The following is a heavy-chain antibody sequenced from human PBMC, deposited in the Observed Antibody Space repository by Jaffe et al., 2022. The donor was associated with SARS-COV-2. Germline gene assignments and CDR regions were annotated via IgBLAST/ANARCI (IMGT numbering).Heavy chain of an antibody. CDR3: ARDLRAVAGHFDY. J-gene: IGHJ4*02. CDR2: ISYDGSNK. Sequence: QVQLVESGGGVVQPGRSLRLSCAASGFTFSSYAMHWVRQAPGKGLEWVAVISYDGSNKYYADSVKGRFTISRDNSKNTLYLQMNSLRAEDTAVYYCARDLRAVAGHFDYWGQGTLVTVSS. D-gene: IGHD6-19*01. V-gene: IGHV3-30-3*01. CDR1: GFTFSSYA.